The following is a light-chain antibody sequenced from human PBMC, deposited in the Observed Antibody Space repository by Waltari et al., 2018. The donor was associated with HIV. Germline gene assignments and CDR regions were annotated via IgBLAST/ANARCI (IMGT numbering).Light chain of an antibody. J-gene: IGLJ2*01. CDR2: QDS. Sequence: SYELTQPPSVSVSPGQTASITSSGDKLGDKYACWYQQKPGQSPVLVIYQDSKRPSGIPERFSGSNSGITATLTISGTQTLDEADYYCQAWDSSTVVFGGGTKLTVL. CDR1: KLGDKY. CDR3: QAWDSSTVV. V-gene: IGLV3-1*01.